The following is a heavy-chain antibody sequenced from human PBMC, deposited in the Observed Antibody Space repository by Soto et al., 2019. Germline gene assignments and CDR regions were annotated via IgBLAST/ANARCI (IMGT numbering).Heavy chain of an antibody. J-gene: IGHJ6*02. V-gene: IGHV3-49*04. CDR2: IRSKAYGGTT. CDR1: GFMFGDYA. CDR3: TRGPSHNSGWPLAWLSDV. Sequence: PGGSLRLSCTASGFMFGDYAMSWVRQAPGKGLEWVGFIRSKAYGGTTEYAASVKGRFSISRDDSKSIASLQMNSLKIEDTAVYYCTRGPSHNSGWPLAWLSDVWGQGTTVTVSS. D-gene: IGHD6-19*01.